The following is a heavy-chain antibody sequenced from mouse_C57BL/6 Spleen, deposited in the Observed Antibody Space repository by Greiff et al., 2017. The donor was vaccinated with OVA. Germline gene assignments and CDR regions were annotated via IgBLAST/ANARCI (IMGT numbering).Heavy chain of an antibody. CDR3: ARWDYGSSDAMDY. V-gene: IGHV1-55*01. J-gene: IGHJ4*01. D-gene: IGHD1-1*01. Sequence: QVQLQQPGAELVKPGASVKLSCKASGYTFTSYWITWVKQRPGQGLEWIGDIYPGSGSTNYNEKFKSKATLTVDTSSSTAYMQLSSLTSEDSAVYYGARWDYGSSDAMDYWGQGTSVTVSS. CDR1: GYTFTSYW. CDR2: IYPGSGST.